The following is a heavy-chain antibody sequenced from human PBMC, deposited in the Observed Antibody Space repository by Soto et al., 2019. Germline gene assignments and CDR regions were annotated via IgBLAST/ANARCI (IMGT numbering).Heavy chain of an antibody. CDR1: GGSFSGYY. D-gene: IGHD3-22*01. CDR2: INHSGST. Sequence: SETLSLTCAVYGGSFSGYYWSWIRQPPGKGLEWIGEINHSGSTNYNPSLKSRVTISVDTSKNQFSLKLSSVTAADTAVYYCAGYLNQDSSGYYYYFEYGGQGTRVTVSS. V-gene: IGHV4-34*01. CDR3: AGYLNQDSSGYYYYFEY. J-gene: IGHJ4*02.